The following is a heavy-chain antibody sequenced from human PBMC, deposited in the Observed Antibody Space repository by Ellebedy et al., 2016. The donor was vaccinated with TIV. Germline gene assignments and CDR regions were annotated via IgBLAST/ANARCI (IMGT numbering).Heavy chain of an antibody. Sequence: GESLKISCAASGFTFSNAWMNWVRQAPGKGLEWVGRIKSKTDGGTTDYAAPVKGRFTISRDDSKNTLYLQMNSLKTEDTAVYYCAILHCSGGSCDWFDPWGQGTLVTVSS. CDR1: GFTFSNAW. CDR2: IKSKTDGGTT. CDR3: AILHCSGGSCDWFDP. V-gene: IGHV3-15*07. D-gene: IGHD2-15*01. J-gene: IGHJ5*02.